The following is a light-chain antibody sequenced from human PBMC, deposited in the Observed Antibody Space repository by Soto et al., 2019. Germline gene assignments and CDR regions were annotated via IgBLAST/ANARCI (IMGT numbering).Light chain of an antibody. CDR2: DAS. Sequence: EIVLTQSPATLSLSPGERATLSCRASQSISSHSAWYQQKPGQAPRLLIYDASNRAPGIPARFSGSGSGTDFTLTISSLDPEDFAVYYCQQRSNWPLTFGGGTKVEIK. V-gene: IGKV3-11*01. J-gene: IGKJ4*01. CDR1: QSISSH. CDR3: QQRSNWPLT.